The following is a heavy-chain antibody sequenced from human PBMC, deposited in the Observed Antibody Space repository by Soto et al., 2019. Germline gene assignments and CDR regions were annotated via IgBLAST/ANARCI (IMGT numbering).Heavy chain of an antibody. CDR1: GYSFTSYW. V-gene: IGHV5-51*01. CDR2: IYPGDSDT. CDR3: ARHRDNWHDGGKNAFDI. J-gene: IGHJ3*02. Sequence: EVQLVQSGAEVKKPGESLKISCKGSGYSFTSYWIGWVRQMPGKGLEWMGIIYPGDSDTRYSPSFQGQVTISADKSISTAYQQWSSLKASDTAMYYCARHRDNWHDGGKNAFDIWGQGTMVTVSS. D-gene: IGHD1-1*01.